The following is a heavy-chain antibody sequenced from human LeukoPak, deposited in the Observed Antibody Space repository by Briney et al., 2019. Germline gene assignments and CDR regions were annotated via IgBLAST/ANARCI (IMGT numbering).Heavy chain of an antibody. D-gene: IGHD6-19*01. J-gene: IGHJ4*02. CDR3: AKVVSGWYGFDY. Sequence: GGSLRLSCAASGFTFDDYAMHWVRQAPGKGMEWVSSISWNSGSIDYADSVKGRFTISRDNAKNSLYLQMNSLRAEDTALYYCAKVVSGWYGFDYWGQGTLVTVSS. CDR2: ISWNSGSI. CDR1: GFTFDDYA. V-gene: IGHV3-9*01.